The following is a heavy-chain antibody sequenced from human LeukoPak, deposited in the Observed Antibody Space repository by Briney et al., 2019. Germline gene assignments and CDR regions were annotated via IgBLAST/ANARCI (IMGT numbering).Heavy chain of an antibody. Sequence: NASETLSLTCTVSGGSISRYYWSWIRQPPGKGLEWIGYIYYTGTTNYDPSLKSRVTISVDTSKNQLSLNLSSVTAADTAVYYCARGASGYDRGPWSDWGQGTLVTVSS. CDR1: GGSISRYY. D-gene: IGHD5-12*01. J-gene: IGHJ4*02. CDR3: ARGASGYDRGPWSD. CDR2: IYYTGTT. V-gene: IGHV4-59*01.